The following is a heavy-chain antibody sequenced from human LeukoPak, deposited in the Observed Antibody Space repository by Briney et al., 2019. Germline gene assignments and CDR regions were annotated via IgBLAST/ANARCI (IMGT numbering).Heavy chain of an antibody. D-gene: IGHD5-18*01. J-gene: IGHJ4*02. CDR3: ASAPLGNSFGYMAY. CDR1: GGSISSAGYY. CDR2: IYYTGRT. Sequence: SQTLSLTCTVSGGSISSAGYYWNWIRQHPTEGLEWIGHIYYTGRTTYNPSVKSRVTISADTSKNQFSLKLNSVTAADTAVYFCASAPLGNSFGYMAYWGQGALVTVSS. V-gene: IGHV4-31*03.